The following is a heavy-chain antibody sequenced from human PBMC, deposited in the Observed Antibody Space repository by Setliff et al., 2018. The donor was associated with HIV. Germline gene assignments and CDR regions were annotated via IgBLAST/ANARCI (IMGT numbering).Heavy chain of an antibody. Sequence: AGGSLRLSCTASGFAFSRYSMNWVRQAPGKGLEWLSYISGTADTGDITTIYYADSVRGRFTMSRDNAKKSLYLQMNSLRAEDTAVYYCASHHSADIYYSYYGMDVWGQGTTVTVSS. J-gene: IGHJ6*02. V-gene: IGHV3-48*01. CDR3: ASHHSADIYYSYYGMDV. CDR2: ISGTADTGDITTI. CDR1: GFAFSRYS. D-gene: IGHD6-13*01.